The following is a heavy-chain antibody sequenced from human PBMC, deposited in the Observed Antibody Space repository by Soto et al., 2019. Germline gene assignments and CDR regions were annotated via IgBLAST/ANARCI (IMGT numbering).Heavy chain of an antibody. CDR1: GFAFSTYG. D-gene: IGHD3-10*01. CDR2: ISFDGTKK. CDR3: AKGNFVNYPLLDH. Sequence: GGSLRLSCAASGFAFSTYGMHWVRQAPGKGLEWVSVISFDGTKKYYVDSVKGRFTISRDNSKTTLYLQMDSLRAEDTALYFCAKGNFVNYPLLDHWGQGTLVTVSS. J-gene: IGHJ4*02. V-gene: IGHV3-30*18.